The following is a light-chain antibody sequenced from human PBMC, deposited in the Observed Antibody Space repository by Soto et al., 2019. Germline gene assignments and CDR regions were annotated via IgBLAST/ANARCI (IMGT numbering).Light chain of an antibody. J-gene: IGKJ2*01. CDR3: QLYGSSPPRYT. CDR2: AAS. CDR1: QSVSSSY. V-gene: IGKV3-20*01. Sequence: VLTQSPGTLSLSPGERATLSCRASQSVSSSYLAWYRQKPGQAPSLLIYAASTRATGIPDRFSGSGSGTDFTLTISRLEPEDFAVYFCQLYGSSPPRYTFGQGTKLEIK.